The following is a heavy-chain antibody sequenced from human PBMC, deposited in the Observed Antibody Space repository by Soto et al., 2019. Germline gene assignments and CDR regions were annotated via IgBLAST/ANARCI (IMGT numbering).Heavy chain of an antibody. CDR3: ARGYCSSTSCQYYFDY. CDR1: GYTFTGYA. CDR2: INGGNGDT. V-gene: IGHV1-3*01. D-gene: IGHD2-2*01. J-gene: IGHJ4*02. Sequence: ASVKVSSKASGYTFTGYAIHWVRRAPGQRLEWMGWINGGNGDTKYSQKFQGRVTITRDTSASTAYMELTSLGSEDTALYHCARGYCSSTSCQYYFDYWGQGTPVTVSS.